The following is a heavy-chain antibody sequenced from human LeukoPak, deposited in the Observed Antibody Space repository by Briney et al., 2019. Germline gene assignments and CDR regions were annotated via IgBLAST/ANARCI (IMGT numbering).Heavy chain of an antibody. J-gene: IGHJ3*02. D-gene: IGHD6-19*01. V-gene: IGHV1-2*04. Sequence: ASVKVSCKASGYTFTGYYMHWVRQAPGQGLEWMGWINPNSGGTNYAQKFQGWVTMTRDTSISTAYMELSRPRSDDTAVYYCARDRGAVAGRVWAFDIWGQGTMVTVSS. CDR3: ARDRGAVAGRVWAFDI. CDR2: INPNSGGT. CDR1: GYTFTGYY.